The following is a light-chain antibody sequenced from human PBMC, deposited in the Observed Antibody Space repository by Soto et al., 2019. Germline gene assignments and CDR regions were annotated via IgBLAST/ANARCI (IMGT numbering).Light chain of an antibody. CDR2: GAS. Sequence: ETVLTQSPGTLSLSPGERATLSCRASQSVGSNLAWYQQKPGQAPRLLIYGASNRATGIPDRFSGSGSGTDFTLTISRLEPEDFAVYYCQQSQTFGQGTKVDIK. J-gene: IGKJ1*01. CDR3: QQSQT. V-gene: IGKV3-20*01. CDR1: QSVGSN.